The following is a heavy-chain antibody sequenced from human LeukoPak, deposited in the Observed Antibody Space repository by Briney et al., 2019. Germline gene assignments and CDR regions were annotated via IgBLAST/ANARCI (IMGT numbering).Heavy chain of an antibody. J-gene: IGHJ4*02. CDR2: ISSSGSTI. V-gene: IGHV3-48*03. CDR1: GFSFSIDE. CDR3: ARFGYNDFDY. Sequence: GGSLRLSCVASGFSFSIDEMNWVRQAPGKGLEWVSYISSSGSTIYYADSVKGRFTISRDNAKNSLYLQMNSLRPEDTAVYYCARFGYNDFDYWGQGTLVTVS. D-gene: IGHD5-24*01.